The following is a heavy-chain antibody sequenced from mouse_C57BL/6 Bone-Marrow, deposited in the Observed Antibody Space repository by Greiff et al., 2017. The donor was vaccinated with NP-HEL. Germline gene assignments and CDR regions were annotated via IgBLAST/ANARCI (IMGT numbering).Heavy chain of an antibody. V-gene: IGHV6-3*01. Sequence: EVKLMESGGGLVQPGGSMKLSCVASGFTFSNYWMNWVRQSPEKGLEWVAQIRLKSDNYATHYAESVKGRFTISRDDSKSSVYLQMNNLRAEDTGIYYCTGGYDPFDYWGQGTTLTVSS. D-gene: IGHD2-3*01. J-gene: IGHJ2*01. CDR1: GFTFSNYW. CDR3: TGGYDPFDY. CDR2: IRLKSDNYAT.